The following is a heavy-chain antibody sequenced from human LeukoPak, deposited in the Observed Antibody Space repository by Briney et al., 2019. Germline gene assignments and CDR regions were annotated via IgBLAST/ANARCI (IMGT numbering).Heavy chain of an antibody. CDR3: AKYSSSSNDYYGMDV. Sequence: GGSLRLSCAASGFTFSSYGMHWVRQAPGKGLEWVAVISYDGSNRYYADSVKGRFTISRDNSKNTLYLQMNSLRAEDTAVYYCAKYSSSSNDYYGMDVWGQGTTVTVSS. CDR1: GFTFSSYG. J-gene: IGHJ6*02. D-gene: IGHD6-6*01. CDR2: ISYDGSNR. V-gene: IGHV3-30*18.